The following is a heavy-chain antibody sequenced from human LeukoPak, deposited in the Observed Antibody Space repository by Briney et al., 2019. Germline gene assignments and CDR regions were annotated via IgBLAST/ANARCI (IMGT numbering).Heavy chain of an antibody. V-gene: IGHV1-18*01. J-gene: IGHJ3*02. Sequence: ASVKVSCKASGYTFTNYGISWVRQAPGQGLDWMGWISAYNGNKVYAQKLQGRVTMTTDTSTSTAYMELRSLRSDDTAVYYCARSSMTYDSIVVVITTGPGAFDIWGQGTMVTVSS. CDR1: GYTFTNYG. CDR3: ARSSMTYDSIVVVITTGPGAFDI. CDR2: ISAYNGNK. D-gene: IGHD3-22*01.